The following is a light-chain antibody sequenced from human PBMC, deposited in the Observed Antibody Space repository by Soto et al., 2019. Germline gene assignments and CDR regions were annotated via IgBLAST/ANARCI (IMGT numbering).Light chain of an antibody. J-gene: IGLJ3*02. CDR2: GNS. CDR1: SSNIGAGYD. Sequence: QSVLTQPPSVSGAPGQRVTISCTASSSNIGAGYDVHWYQQLPGTAPKLLIYGNSNRPSGVPDRFSGSKSGTSASLAITGLQAEDDADYYCQSYDSSLSVWVFGGGTTLTVL. V-gene: IGLV1-40*01. CDR3: QSYDSSLSVWV.